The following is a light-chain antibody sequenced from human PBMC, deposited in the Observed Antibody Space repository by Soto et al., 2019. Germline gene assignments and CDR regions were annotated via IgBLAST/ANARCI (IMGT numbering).Light chain of an antibody. CDR3: ASWDDSRNGYWV. CDR1: SSNIGSNT. CDR2: SNN. J-gene: IGLJ3*02. Sequence: QSVLTQPPSASGSPGQRVTISCSGSSSNIGSNTVNWYQQLPGTAPKLLIYSNNQRPSGVPDRFSGSKSGTSASLAISGLQSEDEADYYGASWDDSRNGYWVFGGGTKLTVL. V-gene: IGLV1-44*01.